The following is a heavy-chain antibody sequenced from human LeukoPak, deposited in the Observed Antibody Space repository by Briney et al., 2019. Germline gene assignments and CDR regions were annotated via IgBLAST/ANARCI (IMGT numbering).Heavy chain of an antibody. CDR3: ARRGSYHDY. D-gene: IGHD1-26*01. V-gene: IGHV5-51*01. CDR2: IYPGDSDT. Sequence: GESLKISLKGSGYRFTSYWIGWGRPMPGKGLEWMGIIYPGDSDTRYSPSFQGQVTISADKSISTDYLQWSSLKASDTAMYYCARRGSYHDYWGQGTLVTVSS. CDR1: GYRFTSYW. J-gene: IGHJ4*02.